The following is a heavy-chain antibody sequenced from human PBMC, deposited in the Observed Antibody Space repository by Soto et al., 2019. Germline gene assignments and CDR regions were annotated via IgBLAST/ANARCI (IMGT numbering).Heavy chain of an antibody. CDR3: AREGGYVYKPLQY. V-gene: IGHV1-46*01. D-gene: IGHD5-12*01. Sequence: ASVKVSCKTSGYTFITYYMHWVREAPGQGLEWMGIINPSDGSTSYALNFKGRVTMTRDTSTSTVYMEVRSLRSDDTAVYYCAREGGYVYKPLQYWGLGALVTV. J-gene: IGHJ4*02. CDR2: INPSDGST. CDR1: GYTFITYY.